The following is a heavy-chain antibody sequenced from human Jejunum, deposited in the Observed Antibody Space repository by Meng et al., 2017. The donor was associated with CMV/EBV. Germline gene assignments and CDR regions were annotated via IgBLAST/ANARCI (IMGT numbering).Heavy chain of an antibody. J-gene: IGHJ4*02. V-gene: IGHV3-7*04. CDR1: GFTFNRYW. CDR2: INEDGSEK. CDR3: GRDGRPIDY. D-gene: IGHD1-26*01. Sequence: VEVVGSGGGLVQPGGSLRLSCAASGFTFNRYWMTWVRQAPGKGLEWVANINEDGSEKYYVDSVKGRFTISRDNAKNSVYLQMNSLRVEDTAVYYCGRDGRPIDYWGQGTLVTVSS.